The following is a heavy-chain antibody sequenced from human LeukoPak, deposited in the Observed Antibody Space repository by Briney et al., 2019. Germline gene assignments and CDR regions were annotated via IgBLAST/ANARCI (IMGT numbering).Heavy chain of an antibody. CDR2: IYYSGST. V-gene: IGHV4-39*07. CDR1: GGSISSSSYY. D-gene: IGHD6-19*01. Sequence: SSETLSLTCTVSGGSISSSSYYWGWIRQPPGKGLEWIGSIYYSGSTYYNPSLKSRVTISVDTSKNQFSLKLSSVTAADTAVYYCARDFHSSGWYPRRYYYMDVWGKGTTVTVSS. CDR3: ARDFHSSGWYPRRYYYMDV. J-gene: IGHJ6*03.